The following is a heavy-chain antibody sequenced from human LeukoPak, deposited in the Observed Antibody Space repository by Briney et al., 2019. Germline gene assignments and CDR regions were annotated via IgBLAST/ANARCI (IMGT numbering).Heavy chain of an antibody. D-gene: IGHD4-17*01. Sequence: PGGSLRLSCAASGFTFSSYWMSWVRQAPGKGLEWVANIKQDGSEKYYVDSVKGRFTISRDNAKNSLYLQMNSPRAEDTAVYYCARGPYNYGDYETRRWFDPWGQGTLVTVSS. J-gene: IGHJ5*02. CDR1: GFTFSSYW. CDR2: IKQDGSEK. CDR3: ARGPYNYGDYETRRWFDP. V-gene: IGHV3-7*01.